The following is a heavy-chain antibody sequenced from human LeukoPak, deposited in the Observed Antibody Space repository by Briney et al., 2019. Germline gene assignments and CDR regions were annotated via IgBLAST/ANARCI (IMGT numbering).Heavy chain of an antibody. D-gene: IGHD1-26*01. J-gene: IGHJ3*02. CDR1: GFTFSDYY. CDR3: ARELSPWGGRDLAFDI. CDR2: ISSSGSTI. Sequence: GGSLRLSCAASGFTFSDYYMSWLRQAPGKGLEGVSYISSSGSTIYYADSVKGRFTISRDNAKNSLYLQMNSLRAEDTAVYYCARELSPWGGRDLAFDIWGQGTMVTVSS. V-gene: IGHV3-11*04.